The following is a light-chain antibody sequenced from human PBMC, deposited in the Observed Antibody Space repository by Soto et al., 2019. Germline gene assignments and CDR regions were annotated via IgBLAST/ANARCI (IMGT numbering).Light chain of an antibody. Sequence: DIQMTQSPSSLSASVGDRVTITCQASQDISNYLNWYQQKPGKAPKLLIYDASNLETGVPSRFSGSGSGQDFTFTISSLQPENIATYYCQQYDNLPPYTFGQGTKLEIK. CDR1: QDISNY. CDR2: DAS. J-gene: IGKJ2*01. V-gene: IGKV1-33*01. CDR3: QQYDNLPPYT.